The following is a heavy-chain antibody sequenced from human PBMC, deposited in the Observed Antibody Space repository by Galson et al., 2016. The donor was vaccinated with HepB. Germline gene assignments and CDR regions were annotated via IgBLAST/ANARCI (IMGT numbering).Heavy chain of an antibody. CDR3: ARVRQRVKGYSYSPLFDY. J-gene: IGHJ4*02. CDR2: IYDSGST. CDR1: GGSISSSSCY. V-gene: IGHV4-61*05. Sequence: ETLSLTCTVSGGSISSSSCYWGWIRQPPGKGLEWIGHIYDSGSTNYNPSLQSRVTISVDTSKNKFSLKLSSVTAADTAVYYFARVRQRVKGYSYSPLFDYWGPGTLVTVSS. D-gene: IGHD5-18*01.